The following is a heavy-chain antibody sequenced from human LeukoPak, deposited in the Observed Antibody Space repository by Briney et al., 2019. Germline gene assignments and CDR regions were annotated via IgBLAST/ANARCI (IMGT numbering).Heavy chain of an antibody. D-gene: IGHD3-10*01. CDR1: GFTFSSYE. CDR2: ISSSGSTI. Sequence: PGGSLRLSCAASGFTFSSYEMNWVRQAPGKGLEWVSYISSSGSTIYYADSVKGRFTISRDNAKNSLYLQMNSLRAEDTAVYYCARVQYGSGSYSVDYWGQGTLVTVPS. J-gene: IGHJ4*02. V-gene: IGHV3-48*03. CDR3: ARVQYGSGSYSVDY.